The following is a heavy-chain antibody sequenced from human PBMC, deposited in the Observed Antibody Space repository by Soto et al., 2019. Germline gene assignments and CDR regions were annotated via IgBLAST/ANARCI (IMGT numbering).Heavy chain of an antibody. CDR2: ISGGGTGT. D-gene: IGHD2-8*01. J-gene: IGHJ4*02. CDR1: GFTFSTSA. V-gene: IGHV3-23*01. CDR3: AKEQTPFAEWRF. Sequence: GGSLRLSCAVSGFTFSTSAMSWVRQAPGKGLEWVSRISGGGTGTHYGNSVKGRFTISRDNSKNTLHLQMNSLRAEDTAVYYCAKEQTPFAEWRFWGQGTLVTVSS.